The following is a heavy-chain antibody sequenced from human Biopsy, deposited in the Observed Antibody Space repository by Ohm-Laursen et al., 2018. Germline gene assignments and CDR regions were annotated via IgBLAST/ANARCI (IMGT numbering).Heavy chain of an antibody. D-gene: IGHD2-2*01. CDR1: GGTYSGYY. V-gene: IGHV4-34*01. CDR3: ARFIVPSLHCSNGVCPIRWFDP. Sequence: GTLSLTCAVYGGTYSGYYWSWIRQPPGKGLEWIGEVHHDGRANYNPSLKSRVTISGDMSKKQFSLKLSGATAADTAVYYCARFIVPSLHCSNGVCPIRWFDPWGQGTLVTVFS. J-gene: IGHJ5*02. CDR2: VHHDGRA.